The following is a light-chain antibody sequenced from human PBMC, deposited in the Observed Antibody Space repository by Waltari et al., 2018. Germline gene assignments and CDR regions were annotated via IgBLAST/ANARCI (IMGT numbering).Light chain of an antibody. J-gene: IGLJ2*01. CDR2: KND. CDR3: SSWDDSLSGVV. V-gene: IGLV1-47*01. CDR1: TSNTGRNY. Sequence: QSVLTQPPSASGTPGQRVTMSCSASTSNTGRNYVYYYQQLPGTAPKLRIYKNDLRPSGVPDRISGSKSGTSASLAISGLRSEDEADYYCSSWDDSLSGVVLGGGTKLTVL.